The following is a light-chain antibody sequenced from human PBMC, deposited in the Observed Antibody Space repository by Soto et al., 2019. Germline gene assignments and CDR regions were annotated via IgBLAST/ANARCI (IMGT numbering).Light chain of an antibody. CDR2: EVS. J-gene: IGLJ1*01. CDR1: SSDVGGYNY. V-gene: IGLV2-14*01. CDR3: SSYTSTSTYV. Sequence: SLLSPPPSVSGSIVQSSTISCTGTSSDVGGYNYVYWYQHHPGKAPKHRIYEVSNRPSGVSTRFSGSKSGNTASLTISGLKAEDEADYYCSSYTSTSTYVFGSGPKVTVL.